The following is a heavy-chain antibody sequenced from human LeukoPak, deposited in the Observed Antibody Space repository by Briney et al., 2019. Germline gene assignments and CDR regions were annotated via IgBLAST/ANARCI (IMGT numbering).Heavy chain of an antibody. CDR2: IYYSGST. D-gene: IGHD5-18*01. CDR3: ASSGQKGYSYGSPLDY. J-gene: IGHJ4*02. Sequence: PSETLSLTCTVSGGSISSDGHYWTWIRQHPGRGLEWIGYIYYSGSTNYNPSLKSRVTISVDTSKNQFSLKLSSVTAADTAVYYCASSGQKGYSYGSPLDYWGQGTLVTVSS. V-gene: IGHV4-61*08. CDR1: GGSISSDGHY.